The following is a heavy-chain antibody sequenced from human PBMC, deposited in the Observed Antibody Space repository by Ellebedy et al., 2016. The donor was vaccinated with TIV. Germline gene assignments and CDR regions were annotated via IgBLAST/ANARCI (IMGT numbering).Heavy chain of an antibody. CDR1: GYTFTGYY. Sequence: AASVKVSCKASGYTFTGYYMHWVRQAPGQGLEWMGWINPNSGGTNYAQKFQGRVTMTRDTSISTAYMELSRLRSDDTAVYYCVTLTMVRGAAYTPAGYYYGMDVWGQGTTVTVSS. J-gene: IGHJ6*02. D-gene: IGHD3-10*01. V-gene: IGHV1-2*02. CDR3: VTLTMVRGAAYTPAGYYYGMDV. CDR2: INPNSGGT.